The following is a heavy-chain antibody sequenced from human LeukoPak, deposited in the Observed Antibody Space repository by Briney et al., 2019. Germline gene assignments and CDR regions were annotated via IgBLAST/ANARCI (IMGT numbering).Heavy chain of an antibody. CDR2: INSDGSST. Sequence: PGGSLRLSCAASGFTFSSSWMHWVRQAPGKGLVWVSRINSDGSSTNYADSMKGRFTISRANAQNTLYLQMNSLRAEDTAVYYCAREGRGGYYGFDYWGQGTLVTVSS. CDR3: AREGRGGYYGFDY. V-gene: IGHV3-74*01. D-gene: IGHD3-3*01. CDR1: GFTFSSSW. J-gene: IGHJ4*02.